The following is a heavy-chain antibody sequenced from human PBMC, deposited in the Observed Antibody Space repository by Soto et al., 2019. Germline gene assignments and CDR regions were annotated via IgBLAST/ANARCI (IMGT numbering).Heavy chain of an antibody. CDR1: GGSISSSSYY. D-gene: IGHD3-3*01. CDR2: IYYSGST. V-gene: IGHV4-39*01. Sequence: PSETLSLTCTVSGGSISSSSYYWGWIRQPPGKGLEWIGSIYYSGSTYYNPSLKSRVTISVDTSKNQFSLKLSSVTAADTAVYYCARCLLRFLEWCDSFDYWGQGTLVTVSS. CDR3: ARCLLRFLEWCDSFDY. J-gene: IGHJ4*02.